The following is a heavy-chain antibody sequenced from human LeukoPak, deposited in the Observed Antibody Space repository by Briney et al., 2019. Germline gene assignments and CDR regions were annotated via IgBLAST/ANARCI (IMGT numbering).Heavy chain of an antibody. CDR2: IYYSGST. V-gene: IGHV4-39*01. Sequence: SETLSLTCTVSGGSISSSSYYWGWIRQPPGKGLEWIGSIYYSGSTYYNPSLKSRVTISVDTSKNQLSLKLSSVTAADTAVYYCARRLDTAMVTSWFDPWGQGTLVTVSS. CDR1: GGSISSSSYY. J-gene: IGHJ5*02. D-gene: IGHD5-18*01. CDR3: ARRLDTAMVTSWFDP.